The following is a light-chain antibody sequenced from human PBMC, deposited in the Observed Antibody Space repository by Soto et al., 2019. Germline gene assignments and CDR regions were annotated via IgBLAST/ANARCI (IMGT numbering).Light chain of an antibody. CDR3: QQYGSSSWT. V-gene: IGKV3-20*01. CDR1: QSISSSY. J-gene: IGKJ1*01. CDR2: GAS. Sequence: EIGMTQSPATLSVSPGKRATLSCRASQSISSSYLAWYQQRPGQAPRLLIYGASSRATGIPDRFSGSGSGTEFTLTISRLEPEDFAVYYCQQYGSSSWTFGQGTKVDIK.